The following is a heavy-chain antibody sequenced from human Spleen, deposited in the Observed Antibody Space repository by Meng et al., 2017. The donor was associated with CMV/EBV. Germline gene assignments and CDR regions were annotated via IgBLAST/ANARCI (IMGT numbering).Heavy chain of an antibody. D-gene: IGHD1-14*01. V-gene: IGHV3-74*01. Sequence: GESLKISCAASGFTFSSYWMHWVRQVPGKGLVWVSRINSDGSSTSYADSVKGQFTISRDNAKNTLYLQMNSLRAEDTAVYYCATSRTFDYWGQGTLVTVSS. CDR2: INSDGSST. CDR3: ATSRTFDY. CDR1: GFTFSSYW. J-gene: IGHJ4*02.